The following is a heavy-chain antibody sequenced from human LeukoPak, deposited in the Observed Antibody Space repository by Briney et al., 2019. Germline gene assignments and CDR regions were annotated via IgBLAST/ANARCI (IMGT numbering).Heavy chain of an antibody. CDR3: TTSDINYRPFDN. Sequence: GGSLRLSCAASGFTFDDYGMSWVRQAPGKGLEWVANIKQDGSEKYYVDSVKGRFTISRDNAKNSLYLQMNSLRAEDTAVYYCTTSDINYRPFDNWGQGTLVTVSS. CDR2: IKQDGSEK. V-gene: IGHV3-7*01. D-gene: IGHD4-11*01. J-gene: IGHJ4*02. CDR1: GFTFDDYG.